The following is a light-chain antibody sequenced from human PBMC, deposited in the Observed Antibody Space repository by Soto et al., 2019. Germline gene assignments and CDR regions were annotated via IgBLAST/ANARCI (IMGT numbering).Light chain of an antibody. CDR3: QQFKSGTWT. Sequence: DIQMTQSPSTLSASVGDRVTITCRASQNIERWLAWYQQKPGKAPKLLLYDVSSLESGVPSRFSGSGSGTEFILTINGLQPDDFATYFCQQFKSGTWTFGQGTTGDIK. J-gene: IGKJ1*01. CDR1: QNIERW. V-gene: IGKV1-5*01. CDR2: DVS.